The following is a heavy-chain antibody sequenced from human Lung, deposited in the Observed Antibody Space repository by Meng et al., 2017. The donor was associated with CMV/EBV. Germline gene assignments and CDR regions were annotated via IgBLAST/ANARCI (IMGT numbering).Heavy chain of an antibody. D-gene: IGHD3-16*01. J-gene: IGHJ4*02. Sequence: QVQLQESGPGLVKPSETLSVTCTVSGGYISNFYWGWIRQPPWKGLEWIGQIYSNGHTNYNPSLGSRVTISVDTSKSQFSLHLRSVTTEDTAVYFCARAGHFFDYGDFWGPGILVTV. V-gene: IGHV4-59*01. CDR3: ARAGHFFDYGDF. CDR2: IYSNGHT. CDR1: GGYISNFY.